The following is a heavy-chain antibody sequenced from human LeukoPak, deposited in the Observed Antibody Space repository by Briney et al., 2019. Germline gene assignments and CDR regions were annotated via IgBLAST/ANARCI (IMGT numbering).Heavy chain of an antibody. CDR3: ARDVVGATTEY. CDR2: TYGGGDI. Sequence: GGSLRLSCAASGLTVRSNYVSWVRQAPGKGLEWVAVTYGGGDIHYTDSVKGRFTISGDNSKNTLYLQMNSLRAEDTAVYYCARDVVGATTEYWGQGTLVTVSS. D-gene: IGHD1-26*01. J-gene: IGHJ4*02. CDR1: GLTVRSNY. V-gene: IGHV3-53*01.